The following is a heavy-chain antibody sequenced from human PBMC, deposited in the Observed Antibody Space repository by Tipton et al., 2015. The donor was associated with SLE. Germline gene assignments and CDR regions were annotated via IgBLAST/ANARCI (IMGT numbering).Heavy chain of an antibody. CDR2: ISWDGGRT. Sequence: GSLRLSCAASGFPFDDYSMHWVRQAPGKGLEWVSLISWDGGRTYYADSVKGRFSTSRDNSKSTLYLQMSALRVEDTATYYCAQDLSFSSALVAVPTAFNNWGQGTLVAVSS. D-gene: IGHD2-2*01. V-gene: IGHV3-43*01. J-gene: IGHJ4*02. CDR3: AQDLSFSSALVAVPTAFNN. CDR1: GFPFDDYS.